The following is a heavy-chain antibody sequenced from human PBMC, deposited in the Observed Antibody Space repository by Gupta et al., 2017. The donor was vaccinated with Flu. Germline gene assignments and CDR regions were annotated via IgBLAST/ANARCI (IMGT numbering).Heavy chain of an antibody. J-gene: IGHJ4*02. Sequence: TYRFLHWLRQAPGQAPEWMGWITPYNGNLKDAPKCRGRISIVRESSLTTTYLEVDRLKPEETAIYYCARSALRDAQTFLDHFGQGTVVTVSS. CDR3: ARSALRDAQTFLDH. CDR2: ITPYNGNL. CDR1: TYRF. V-gene: IGHV1-45*02. D-gene: IGHD6-25*01.